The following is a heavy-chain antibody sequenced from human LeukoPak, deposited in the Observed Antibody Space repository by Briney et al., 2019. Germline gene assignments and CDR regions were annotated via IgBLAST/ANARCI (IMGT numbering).Heavy chain of an antibody. Sequence: SETLSLTCTVSGGSISSYYWSWIRQPPGKGLEWIGYIYYSGSTYYNPSLKSRVTISVDTSKNQFSLKLSSVTAADTAVYYCARLGGFFDYWGQGTLVTVSS. J-gene: IGHJ4*02. D-gene: IGHD3-10*01. CDR2: IYYSGST. CDR3: ARLGGFFDY. V-gene: IGHV4-59*04. CDR1: GGSISSYY.